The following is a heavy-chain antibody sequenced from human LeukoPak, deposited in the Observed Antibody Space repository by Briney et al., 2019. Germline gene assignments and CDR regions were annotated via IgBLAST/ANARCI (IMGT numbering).Heavy chain of an antibody. CDR1: GGSFSGYY. CDR2: IKSKTDGGTT. J-gene: IGHJ4*02. Sequence: LTCAVYGGSFSGYYWSWIRQHPGKGLEWVGRIKSKTDGGTTDYAAPVKGRFTISRDDSKDTLYLQMNSLKTEDTAVYYCTTSPLVGAYRFDYWGQGTLVTVSS. V-gene: IGHV3-15*01. CDR3: TTSPLVGAYRFDY. D-gene: IGHD1-26*01.